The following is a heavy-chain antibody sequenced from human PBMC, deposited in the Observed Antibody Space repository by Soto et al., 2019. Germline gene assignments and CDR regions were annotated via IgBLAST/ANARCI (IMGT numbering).Heavy chain of an antibody. CDR3: ANPGGFGMDV. CDR1: GYNFATRW. D-gene: IGHD5-12*01. CDR2: IFPGDAET. Sequence: GESLKISCQGSGYNFATRWIGWVRHNAGKGLEWMGIIFPGDAETRYSPSFQGHITISADKSISIAYLRWSSLNASDTGMYYCANPGGFGMDVCGQGATGTVS. J-gene: IGHJ6*02. V-gene: IGHV5-51*01.